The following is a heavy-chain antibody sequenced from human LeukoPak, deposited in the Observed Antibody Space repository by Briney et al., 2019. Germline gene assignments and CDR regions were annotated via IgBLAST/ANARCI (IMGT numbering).Heavy chain of an antibody. J-gene: IGHJ4*02. V-gene: IGHV3-30*02. CDR3: AKERYDFWSGYFPFDY. Sequence: GGSLRLSCAASGFTFGTYGMHWVRQAQGKGLEWVAFLRFDGSDKYYADSVKGRFTISRDNSKNTLYLQMNSLIAEDTAVYYCAKERYDFWSGYFPFDYWGRGTLVTVSS. D-gene: IGHD3-3*01. CDR2: LRFDGSDK. CDR1: GFTFGTYG.